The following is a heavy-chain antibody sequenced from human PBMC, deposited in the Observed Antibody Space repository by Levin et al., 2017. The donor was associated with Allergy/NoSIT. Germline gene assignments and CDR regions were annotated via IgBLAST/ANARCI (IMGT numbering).Heavy chain of an antibody. Sequence: GESLKISCAASGFTFSSYSMNWVRQAPGKGLEWVSSISSSSSYIYYADSVKGRFTISRDNAKNSLYLQMNSLRAEDTAVYYCARTTYDYVWGSYRNPHFDYWGQGTLVTVSS. CDR1: GFTFSSYS. CDR3: ARTTYDYVWGSYRNPHFDY. CDR2: ISSSSSYI. J-gene: IGHJ4*02. V-gene: IGHV3-21*01. D-gene: IGHD3-16*02.